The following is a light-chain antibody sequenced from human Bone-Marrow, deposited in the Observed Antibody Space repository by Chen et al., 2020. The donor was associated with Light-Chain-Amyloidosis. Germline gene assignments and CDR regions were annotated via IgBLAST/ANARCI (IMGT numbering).Light chain of an antibody. CDR1: QSISSS. Sequence: DIQMTQSPSSLSASVGDRVTIPCRASQSISSSLNWYQQTPGKPPKVLIYSASNLHSGVPSRFSGSGSATDFTLTISSLQPEDFATYYCQQSYSTLSITFGQGTRLEIK. V-gene: IGKV1-39*01. CDR3: QQSYSTLSIT. CDR2: SAS. J-gene: IGKJ5*01.